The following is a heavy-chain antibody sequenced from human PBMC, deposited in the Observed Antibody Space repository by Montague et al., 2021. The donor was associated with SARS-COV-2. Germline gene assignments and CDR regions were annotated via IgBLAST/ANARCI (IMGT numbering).Heavy chain of an antibody. V-gene: IGHV4-61*02. CDR2: IYISGST. Sequence: TLSLTCTVSGGSISSGSYYWSWIRQPAGKGLEWIGRIYISGSTNYNPSLKSRVTISVDTSKNQFSLKLSSVTAADTAVYYCARDIFQRTPDTTMGYYYYGMDVWGQGTTVTVSS. D-gene: IGHD5-18*01. CDR3: ARDIFQRTPDTTMGYYYYGMDV. J-gene: IGHJ6*02. CDR1: GGSISSGSYY.